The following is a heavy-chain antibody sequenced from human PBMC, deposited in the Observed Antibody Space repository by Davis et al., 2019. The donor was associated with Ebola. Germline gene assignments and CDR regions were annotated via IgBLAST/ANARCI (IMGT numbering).Heavy chain of an antibody. J-gene: IGHJ6*04. Sequence: SVKVSCKASGYTFIGYYMHWVRQAPGQGLEWIGWIVVGSGNTNYAQKFQERVTITRDMSTSTAYMELSSLRSEDTAVYYCARGEHYDFWSGYYSDVWGKGTTVTVSS. D-gene: IGHD3-3*01. CDR1: GYTFIGYY. CDR2: IVVGSGNT. V-gene: IGHV1-58*02. CDR3: ARGEHYDFWSGYYSDV.